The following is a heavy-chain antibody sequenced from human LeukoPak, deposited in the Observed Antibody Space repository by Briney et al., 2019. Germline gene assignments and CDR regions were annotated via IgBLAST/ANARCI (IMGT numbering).Heavy chain of an antibody. CDR1: GYTFTSYA. CDR2: INTNTGNP. J-gene: IGHJ4*02. Sequence: ASVKVSCKASGYTFTSYAMNWVRQAPGQGLEWMGWINTNTGNPTYAQGFTGRFVFSLDTSVSTAYLQISSLKAEDTAVYYCARDRVGRRLLWFGELSHYFGYWGQGTLVTVSS. CDR3: ARDRVGRRLLWFGELSHYFGY. V-gene: IGHV7-4-1*02. D-gene: IGHD3-10*01.